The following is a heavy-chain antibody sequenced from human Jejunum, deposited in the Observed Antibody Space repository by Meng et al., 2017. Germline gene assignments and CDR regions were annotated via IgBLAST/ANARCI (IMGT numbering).Heavy chain of an antibody. CDR2: IYYSGST. Sequence: VQLQEAGPGLVRPSETLSLTCTVFGGSVSSGNYYWSWIRQPPGKGLEWIGYIYYSGSTNYNPSLKSRVTISVDTSKNQFSLKLSSVTAADTAVYYCARGGFFEAAAANLIDSWGQGTLVTVSS. CDR3: ARGGFFEAAAANLIDS. V-gene: IGHV4-61*01. D-gene: IGHD6-13*01. J-gene: IGHJ4*02. CDR1: GGSVSSGNYY.